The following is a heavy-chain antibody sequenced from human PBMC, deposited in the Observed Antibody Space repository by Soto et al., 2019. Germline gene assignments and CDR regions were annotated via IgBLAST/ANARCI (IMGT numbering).Heavy chain of an antibody. CDR3: ARDKMGELSIADY. V-gene: IGHV3-48*01. CDR2: ISESSDTI. CDR1: GFTFSEYS. Sequence: EVQLVESGGGLVQPGGSLRLSCTASGFTFSEYSMDWVRQTPGKGLEWLSYISESSDTIYYADSVKGRFTISRDNAKNSLFLQMSSLRGEDTAVYYCARDKMGELSIADYWGQGTPVTVSS. D-gene: IGHD3-16*02. J-gene: IGHJ4*02.